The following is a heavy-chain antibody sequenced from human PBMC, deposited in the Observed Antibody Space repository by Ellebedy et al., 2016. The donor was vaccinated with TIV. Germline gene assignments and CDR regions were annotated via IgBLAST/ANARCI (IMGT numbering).Heavy chain of an antibody. Sequence: PGGSLRLSCAASGFTFHDYGMHCVRQAPGKGLEWIALINWDGGRTDYADSVRGRFTISRDNSRQSIYLQMDSLRPEDTALYYCARDFRNWGSGEWNFDLWGRGTLVSVSS. CDR2: INWDGGRT. D-gene: IGHD7-27*01. V-gene: IGHV3-43D*03. J-gene: IGHJ2*01. CDR3: ARDFRNWGSGEWNFDL. CDR1: GFTFHDYG.